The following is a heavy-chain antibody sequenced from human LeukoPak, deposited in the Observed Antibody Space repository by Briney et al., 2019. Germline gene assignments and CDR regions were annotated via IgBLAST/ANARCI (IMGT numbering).Heavy chain of an antibody. V-gene: IGHV4-39*01. CDR2: IYYSGST. Sequence: SETLSLTCTVSGGSISSSSYYWGWIRQPPGKGLEWIGSIYYSGSTYCNPSLKSRVTISVDTSKNQFSLKLSSVTAADTAVYYCASDTYYDFWSGYYWGQGTLVTVSS. D-gene: IGHD3-3*01. CDR3: ASDTYYDFWSGYY. CDR1: GGSISSSSYY. J-gene: IGHJ4*02.